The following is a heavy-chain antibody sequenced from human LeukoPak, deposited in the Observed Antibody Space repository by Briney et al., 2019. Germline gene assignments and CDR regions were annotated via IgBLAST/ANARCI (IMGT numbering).Heavy chain of an antibody. V-gene: IGHV3-48*03. CDR2: ISSRGSNI. CDR1: GFTFSSYE. Sequence: GGSLRLSCAASGFTFSSYEMNWVSQAPGKGLEGVSYISSRGSNIYYADSVKGRFTISRDNAKNSLYLQMNSLRAEDTAVYYCAELGITMIGGVCGKGTTVTISS. D-gene: IGHD3-10*02. J-gene: IGHJ6*04. CDR3: AELGITMIGGV.